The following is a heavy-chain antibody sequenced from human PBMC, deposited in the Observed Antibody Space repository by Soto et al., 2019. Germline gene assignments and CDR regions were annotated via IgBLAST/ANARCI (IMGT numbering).Heavy chain of an antibody. D-gene: IGHD6-19*01. CDR2: IHYSGST. J-gene: IGHJ4*02. CDR1: SGSISSNSHY. Sequence: QLQLQESGPGLVKASETLSLTCTVSSGSISSNSHYWGWIRQPPGKGLEWIGSIHYSGSTYYNPSLKSRVTIYVDTSKNQFSLKLSSVTAADTAVYYCARRIGWYHYWGQGTLVTVSS. V-gene: IGHV4-39*01. CDR3: ARRIGWYHY.